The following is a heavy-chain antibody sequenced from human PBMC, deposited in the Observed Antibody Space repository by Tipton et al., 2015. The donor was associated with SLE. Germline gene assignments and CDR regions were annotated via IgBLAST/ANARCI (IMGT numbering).Heavy chain of an antibody. V-gene: IGHV1-18*01. Sequence: QSGAEVKKPGASVKVSCKASGYTLSSYGFIWLRQAPGQGLEWMGWISGYNGDTNYAQKFQGRLTMTTDTSTSTAYLEVRSLTSGDTAMYYCARRGEGDYFDYWGQGTLVTVSS. CDR2: ISGYNGDT. CDR3: ARRGEGDYFDY. J-gene: IGHJ4*02. D-gene: IGHD2-21*01. CDR1: GYTLSSYG.